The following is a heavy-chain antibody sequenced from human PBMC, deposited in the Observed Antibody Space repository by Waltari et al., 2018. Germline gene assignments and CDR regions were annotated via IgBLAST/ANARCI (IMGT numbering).Heavy chain of an antibody. CDR3: GGSITEGAFDI. J-gene: IGHJ3*02. V-gene: IGHV1-69*10. CDR2: IIPILGIA. CDR1: GGTFSSYA. Sequence: QVQLVQSGAEVKKPGSSVKVSCKAAGGTFSSYAISWVRPAPGQGLEWLGGIIPILGIANYAQKFQGRVPITADNSTSTAYMELSSLRSEDPAVYYCGGSITEGAFDIWGQGTMVTVSS.